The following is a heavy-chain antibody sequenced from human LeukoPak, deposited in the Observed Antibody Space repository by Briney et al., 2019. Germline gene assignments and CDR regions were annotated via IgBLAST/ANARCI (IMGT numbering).Heavy chain of an antibody. D-gene: IGHD3-16*01. V-gene: IGHV3-30-3*01. CDR3: ARSGGPTSFDY. Sequence: PGGSLRLSCAASGFTFSSYAMHWVRQAPGKGLEWVAVISYDGSNKYYADSVKGRFTISRDNPKNTLYLQMNSLRAEDTAVYYCARSGGPTSFDYWGQGTLVTVSS. CDR2: ISYDGSNK. CDR1: GFTFSSYA. J-gene: IGHJ4*02.